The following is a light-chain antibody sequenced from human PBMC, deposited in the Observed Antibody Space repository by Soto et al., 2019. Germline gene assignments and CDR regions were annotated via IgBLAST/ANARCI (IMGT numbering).Light chain of an antibody. V-gene: IGKV3-15*01. CDR2: GAS. Sequence: EIEWTQSPATLSVSPGGRATLSCRASQTVKSYLAWYQQRPGQPPRLLIYGASTRATDIPARFSGSGSGTEFSLTISSLQSEDFEVYYCQHYNTWPPRYTFGQGTKLEIK. CDR1: QTVKSY. CDR3: QHYNTWPPRYT. J-gene: IGKJ2*01.